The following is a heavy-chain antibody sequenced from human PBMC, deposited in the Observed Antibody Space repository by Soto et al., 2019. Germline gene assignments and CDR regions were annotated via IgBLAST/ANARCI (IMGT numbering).Heavy chain of an antibody. Sequence: SETLSLTCSVSGRSMSSNYWSCIRQSPDKGLEWLGYVFHGGTDYNPSLGGRVSMSVETSKGQLSLNLTSVTVADTAVYYCASYRASVYFESWGPGILVT. D-gene: IGHD4-4*01. CDR2: VFHGGT. CDR3: ASYRASVYFES. J-gene: IGHJ4*02. CDR1: GRSMSSNY. V-gene: IGHV4-59*01.